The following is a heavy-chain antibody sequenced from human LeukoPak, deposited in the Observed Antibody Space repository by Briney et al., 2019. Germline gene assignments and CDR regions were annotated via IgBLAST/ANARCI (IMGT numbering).Heavy chain of an antibody. CDR2: IYYTGVT. D-gene: IGHD4-23*01. J-gene: IGHJ5*02. Sequence: PSETLSLTCTVSGGYIITSGHYWGWIRQPPGKGLEWIGSIYYTGVTSTNPFFRSRMSISVDTSKNQFSLNLTSVTAADAAVYYCARERSSSGGHSWFDPWGQGTLVTVSS. CDR1: GGYIITSGHY. CDR3: ARERSSSGGHSWFDP. V-gene: IGHV4-39*07.